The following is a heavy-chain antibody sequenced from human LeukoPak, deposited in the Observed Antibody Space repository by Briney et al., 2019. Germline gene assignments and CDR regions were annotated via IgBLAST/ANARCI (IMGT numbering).Heavy chain of an antibody. Sequence: SETLSLTCTVSGGFISSGGYYWGWIRQHPGKGLEWIGYIYYTGSIYYNPSLKSRASISVDTSNNQFSLKLSSVSAADTAVYYCASHCSGGTCYRYYFDNWGQGTLVTVSS. CDR1: GGFISSGGYY. D-gene: IGHD2-15*01. CDR3: ASHCSGGTCYRYYFDN. J-gene: IGHJ4*02. V-gene: IGHV4-31*03. CDR2: IYYTGSI.